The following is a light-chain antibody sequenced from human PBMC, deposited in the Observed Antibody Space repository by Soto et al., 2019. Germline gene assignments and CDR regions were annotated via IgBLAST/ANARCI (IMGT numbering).Light chain of an antibody. CDR1: QGIRHF. CDR3: QKYSSVPV. J-gene: IGKJ3*01. CDR2: AAS. V-gene: IGKV1-27*01. Sequence: DIQMTQSPTSLSASVGDRVTITCRASQGIRHFVAWYQQKPGKAPKLLIYAASTLQSGVPSRFSGSGSGTDFTLTINGLQHEDVATYSCQKYSSVPVFGPGTKVEIK.